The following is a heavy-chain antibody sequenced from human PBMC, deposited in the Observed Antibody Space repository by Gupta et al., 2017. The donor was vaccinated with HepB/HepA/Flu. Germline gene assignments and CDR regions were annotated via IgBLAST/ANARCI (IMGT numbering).Heavy chain of an antibody. CDR1: GGSISSYY. CDR2: IYYSGST. V-gene: IGHV4-59*01. J-gene: IGHJ6*02. Sequence: QVQLQESGPGLVKPSATLSLTCTVSGGSISSYYWSWIRQPPGKGLEWIGYIYYSGSTNYNPSLKSRVTISVDTSKNQFSLKLSSVTAADTAVYYCARYNQTYYYDSSGYYTYYYYGMDVWGQGTTVTVSS. CDR3: ARYNQTYYYDSSGYYTYYYYGMDV. D-gene: IGHD3-22*01.